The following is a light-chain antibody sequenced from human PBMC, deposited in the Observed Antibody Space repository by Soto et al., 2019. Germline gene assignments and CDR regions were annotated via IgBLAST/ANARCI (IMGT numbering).Light chain of an antibody. CDR3: QTWSTDIRV. CDR2: LNSDGSH. J-gene: IGLJ3*02. CDR1: SGHSSYA. V-gene: IGLV4-69*01. Sequence: QLVLTQPPSASASLGASVKHTCTLSSGHSSYAIAWHQQQPEKGPRYLMKLNSDGSHSKGDGIPDRFSGSSSGAERYLTISSLQSEDEADYYCQTWSTDIRVFGGGTKLTVL.